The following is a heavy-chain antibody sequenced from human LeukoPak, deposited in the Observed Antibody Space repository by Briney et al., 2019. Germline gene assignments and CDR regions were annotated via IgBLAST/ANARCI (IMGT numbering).Heavy chain of an antibody. CDR3: ARSISWFDP. D-gene: IGHD2/OR15-2a*01. Sequence: SETLSLTCTVSGGSISSYYWSWIRQPPGKGLEWIGYIYYSGSTYYNPSLKSRVTISVDTSKNQFSLKLSSVTAADTAVYYCARSISWFDPWGQGTLVTVSS. V-gene: IGHV4-59*12. J-gene: IGHJ5*02. CDR1: GGSISSYY. CDR2: IYYSGST.